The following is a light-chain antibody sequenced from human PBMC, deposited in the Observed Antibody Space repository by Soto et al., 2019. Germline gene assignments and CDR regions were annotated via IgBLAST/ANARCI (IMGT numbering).Light chain of an antibody. CDR1: SSDVGGYNY. CDR2: EVS. V-gene: IGLV2-14*01. CDR3: SSYTSSITLVV. J-gene: IGLJ2*01. Sequence: QSALTQPASVSGSPGQSITISCTGTSSDVGGYNYVSWYQQHPGKAPKLMIYEVSNRPSGVSNRFSGSKSGNTASLTISGLQAEDEDDYYCSSYTSSITLVVFGGGTNLTVL.